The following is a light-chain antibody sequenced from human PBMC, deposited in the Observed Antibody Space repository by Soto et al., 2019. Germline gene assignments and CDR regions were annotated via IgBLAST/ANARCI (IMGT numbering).Light chain of an antibody. J-gene: IGKJ4*01. CDR1: QSISTW. V-gene: IGKV1-5*03. Sequence: DIQMTQSPSTMSSSIWYKFSITCLASQSISTWLAWYQQKPGKAPKLLIYMASSLESGVSSRFSGSGSGTEFTLTISSLQPDDSALYFCQQYNNYPLTFGGGTKVDI. CDR3: QQYNNYPLT. CDR2: MAS.